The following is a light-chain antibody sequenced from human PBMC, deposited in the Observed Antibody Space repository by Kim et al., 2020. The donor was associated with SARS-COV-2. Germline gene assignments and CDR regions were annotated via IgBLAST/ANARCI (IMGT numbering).Light chain of an antibody. CDR3: QLYNYWPLT. J-gene: IGKJ1*01. V-gene: IGKV3-15*01. Sequence: VSPGERVTLPCRASQSISSNLAWYQQKPGQAPRLLIYGASTRATGVPARFGGSGSGTEFTLTISSLQSEDFAIYYCQLYNYWPLTFGQGTKVDIK. CDR2: GAS. CDR1: QSISSN.